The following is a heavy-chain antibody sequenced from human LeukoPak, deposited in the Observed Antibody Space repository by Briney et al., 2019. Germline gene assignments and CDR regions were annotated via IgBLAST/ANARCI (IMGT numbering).Heavy chain of an antibody. CDR3: ARGNSYGSLFDF. Sequence: MGWITTHNGNTDYAQNLQGRVTMTTDTSTSTAYMELRSLRSDDTAVYYCARGNSYGSLFDFWGQGTLVTVSS. CDR2: ITTHNGNT. D-gene: IGHD5-18*01. J-gene: IGHJ4*02. V-gene: IGHV1-18*01.